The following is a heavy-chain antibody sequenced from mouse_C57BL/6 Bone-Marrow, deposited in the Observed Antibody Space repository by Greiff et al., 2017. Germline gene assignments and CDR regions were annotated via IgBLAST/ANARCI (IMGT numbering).Heavy chain of an antibody. CDR2: IDPENGDT. V-gene: IGHV14-4*01. CDR3: TTRGSAKYYAMDY. J-gene: IGHJ4*01. D-gene: IGHD6-1*01. CDR1: GFNIKDDY. Sequence: EVQLQESGAELVRPGASVKLSCTASGFNIKDDYMHWVKQRPEQGLEWIGWIDPENGDTEYASKFQGKATITADTSSNTAYLQRSSLTSEDTAVYYGTTRGSAKYYAMDYWGQGTSVTAAS.